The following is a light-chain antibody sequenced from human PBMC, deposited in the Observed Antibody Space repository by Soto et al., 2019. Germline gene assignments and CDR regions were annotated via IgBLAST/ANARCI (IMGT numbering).Light chain of an antibody. CDR3: XXXXXPARYT. Sequence: EIVLTQSPGTLSLSPGERATLSCRASQSVDSRFLAWYQQKPGQAPRLLISATSNRATGIPDRFSGSGSGTDFTLIISRLEPEDFXXXXXXXXXXPARYTFGQGTKLEIK. CDR1: QSVDSRF. CDR2: ATS. J-gene: IGKJ2*01. V-gene: IGKV3-20*01.